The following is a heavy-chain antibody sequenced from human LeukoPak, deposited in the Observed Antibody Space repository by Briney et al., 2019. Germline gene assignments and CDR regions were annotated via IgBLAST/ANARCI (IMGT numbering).Heavy chain of an antibody. CDR3: ARVGIVERQLDWFDP. CDR2: IIPIFGTA. CDR1: GGTFSSYA. Sequence: SVKVSCKASGGTFSSYAISWVRQAPGQGLEWMGRIIPIFGTANYAQKFQGRVTITTDESTSTAYMELSSLRSEDTAVYYCARVGIVERQLDWFDPWGQGTLVTVSS. J-gene: IGHJ5*02. D-gene: IGHD6-6*01. V-gene: IGHV1-69*05.